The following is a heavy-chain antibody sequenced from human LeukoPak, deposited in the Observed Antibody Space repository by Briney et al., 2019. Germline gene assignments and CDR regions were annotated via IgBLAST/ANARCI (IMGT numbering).Heavy chain of an antibody. CDR2: ISGSGGST. V-gene: IGHV3-23*01. J-gene: IGHJ4*02. Sequence: PGGSLRLSCAASGFTFSSYAMSWVRQAPGKGLEWVAGISGSGGSTDYADSVKGRFTISRDNSKNTLYLQMNSLRPEDTAVYYCARALPFGGYFDYWGQGTLVTVSS. CDR3: ARALPFGGYFDY. CDR1: GFTFSSYA. D-gene: IGHD3-16*01.